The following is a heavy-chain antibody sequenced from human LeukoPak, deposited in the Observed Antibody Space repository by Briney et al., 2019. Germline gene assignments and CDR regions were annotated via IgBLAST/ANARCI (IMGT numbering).Heavy chain of an antibody. V-gene: IGHV3-23*01. Sequence: GGSLRLSCVASGFTFNIYPMTWVRQSPGKGLEWVSTIGTSGDTYYADSVKGRFTISRDNSKKTLYLQMNSLRVEDTAVYYCARGDGYNDAEYLQHWGQGTLVTVS. CDR2: IGTSGDT. CDR3: ARGDGYNDAEYLQH. D-gene: IGHD5-24*01. J-gene: IGHJ1*01. CDR1: GFTFNIYP.